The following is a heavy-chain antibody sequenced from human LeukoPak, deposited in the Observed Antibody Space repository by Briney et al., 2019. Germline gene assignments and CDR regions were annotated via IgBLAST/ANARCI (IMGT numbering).Heavy chain of an antibody. V-gene: IGHV3-23*01. CDR1: GFTFSSYA. D-gene: IGHD3-16*01. CDR2: ISGSGGST. CDR3: AGLRGFPVNRPYY. Sequence: PGGSLRLSCAASGFTFSSYAMSWVRQAPGKGLEWVSAISGSGGSTYYADSVKGRFTISRDNSKNTLYLQMNSLRAEDTAVYYCAGLRGFPVNRPYYWGQGTLVTVSS. J-gene: IGHJ4*02.